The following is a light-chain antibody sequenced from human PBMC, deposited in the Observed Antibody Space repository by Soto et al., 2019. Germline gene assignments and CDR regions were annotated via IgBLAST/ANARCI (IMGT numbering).Light chain of an antibody. V-gene: IGKV3-20*01. CDR3: QQYGSSPYT. CDR1: ESISSKS. J-gene: IGKJ2*01. Sequence: EIVLTQSPGTLSLSPGERATLSCRAIESISSKSLAWYQQKPGQAPRLLIYGTIHRATGIPDRFSGSGSGTDFTLTISRLEPEDFAVYFCQQYGSSPYTFGQGTKLEI. CDR2: GTI.